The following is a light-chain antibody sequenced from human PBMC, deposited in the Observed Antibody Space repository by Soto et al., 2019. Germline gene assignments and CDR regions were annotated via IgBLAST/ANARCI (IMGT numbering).Light chain of an antibody. J-gene: IGKJ4*01. CDR1: QDIVNF. V-gene: IGKV1-27*01. CDR2: AAS. CDR3: QKYNTGPLT. Sequence: DIQMTQSPSSLSASVGDRVTITCRASQDIVNFLAWFQQKPGEVPKLLIYAASILQSGVPSRFSGSGSGTEFTLTISGLQPEDVAVYYCQKYNTGPLTFGGGTKVDIK.